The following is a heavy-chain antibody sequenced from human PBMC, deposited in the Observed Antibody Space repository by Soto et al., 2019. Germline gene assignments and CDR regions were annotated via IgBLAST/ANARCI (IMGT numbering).Heavy chain of an antibody. CDR3: ASPTKPLYYCYGMDV. V-gene: IGHV1-69*12. J-gene: IGHJ6*02. Sequence: QVQLVQSGAEVKKPGSSVKVSCKASGGTFSRYAISWVRQAPGQGLEWMGGIIPIFGTANYAQRFQGRVTITADESTSTANMELSSLRSEDTAVYYCASPTKPLYYCYGMDVWGQGPTVTVSS. D-gene: IGHD1-1*01. CDR1: GGTFSRYA. CDR2: IIPIFGTA.